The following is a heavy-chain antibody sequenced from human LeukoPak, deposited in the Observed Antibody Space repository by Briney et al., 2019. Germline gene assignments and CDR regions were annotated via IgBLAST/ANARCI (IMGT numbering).Heavy chain of an antibody. V-gene: IGHV4-30-2*01. CDR3: ARAGGDAARFDY. CDR1: GVSISSGGYS. CDR2: IYHSGST. Sequence: PSQTLSLTCAVSGVSISSGGYSWSWIRQPPGKGLEWIGYIYHSGSTYYNPSLKSRVTISVDRSKNQFSLKLSSVTAADTAVYYCARAGGDAARFDYWGQGTLVTVSS. D-gene: IGHD2-21*01. J-gene: IGHJ4*02.